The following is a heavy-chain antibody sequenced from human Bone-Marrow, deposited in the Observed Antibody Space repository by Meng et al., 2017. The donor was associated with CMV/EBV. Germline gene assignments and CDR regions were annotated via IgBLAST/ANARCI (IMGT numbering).Heavy chain of an antibody. CDR2: ISAYNGET. Sequence: ASVKVSCKASGYTFTNYGISWVRQAPGQGLEWMGWISAYNGETHYAQKLQGRVTMTTDTSTSTVYMELRSLRSDDTAVYYCARDPYLAAAGTIYFQHWGHGTLVTVPS. D-gene: IGHD6-13*01. CDR3: ARDPYLAAAGTIYFQH. V-gene: IGHV1-18*01. J-gene: IGHJ1*01. CDR1: GYTFTNYG.